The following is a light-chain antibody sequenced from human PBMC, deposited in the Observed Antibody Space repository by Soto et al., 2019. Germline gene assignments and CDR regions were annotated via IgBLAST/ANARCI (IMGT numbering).Light chain of an antibody. J-gene: IGKJ1*01. Sequence: EIVMTQSPATLSVSPGERATLSCRASQSVSSNLAWYQQKPGQAPRLLIYGASTRATGIPARFSGSGSGTEFTLTISSLQPDDFATYYCQQYMSYSFGQGTKVDNK. CDR3: QQYMSYS. V-gene: IGKV3-15*01. CDR2: GAS. CDR1: QSVSSN.